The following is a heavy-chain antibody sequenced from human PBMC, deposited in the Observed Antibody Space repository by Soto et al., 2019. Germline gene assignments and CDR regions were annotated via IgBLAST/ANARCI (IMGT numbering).Heavy chain of an antibody. CDR2: MNPNSGNT. Sequence: ASVKVSCKASGHTFTSYDINWVRQATGQGLEWMGWMNPNSGNTGYAQKFQGRVTMTRNTSISTAYMELSSLRSEDTAVYYCARVGDFWSGYYYMDVWGKGNTVTVSS. D-gene: IGHD3-3*01. V-gene: IGHV1-8*01. CDR1: GHTFTSYD. CDR3: ARVGDFWSGYYYMDV. J-gene: IGHJ6*03.